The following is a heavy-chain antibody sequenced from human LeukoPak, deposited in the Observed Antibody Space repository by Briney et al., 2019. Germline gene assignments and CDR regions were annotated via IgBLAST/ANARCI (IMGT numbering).Heavy chain of an antibody. J-gene: IGHJ4*02. Sequence: TGGSLRLSCTDSGHNFYDYGMSWVRHAPRKGLEWVSGINWDGGATAYADSVKGRLTISRDHDKNSLFLQMNSLRAEDTGSYFCARDLSSSWYSLGYWGQGILVTVSS. CDR3: ARDLSSSWYSLGY. V-gene: IGHV3-20*04. D-gene: IGHD6-13*01. CDR2: INWDGGAT. CDR1: GHNFYDYG.